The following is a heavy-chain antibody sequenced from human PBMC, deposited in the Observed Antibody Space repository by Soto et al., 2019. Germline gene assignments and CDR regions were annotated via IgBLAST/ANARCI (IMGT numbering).Heavy chain of an antibody. CDR2: IKQDGSEK. V-gene: IGHV3-7*01. CDR3: ARDSGYYYYGMDV. J-gene: IGHJ6*02. Sequence: PGGSLRLSCAASGFTFSSYWMSWVRQAPGKGLEWVANIKQDGSEKYYVDSVKGRFTISRDNAKNSLYLQMNSLRAEDTAVYYCARDSGYYYYGMDVWGQGTTVTVSS. CDR1: GFTFSSYW.